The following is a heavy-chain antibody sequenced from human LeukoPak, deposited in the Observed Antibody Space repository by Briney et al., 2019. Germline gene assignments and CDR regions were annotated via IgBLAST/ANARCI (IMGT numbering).Heavy chain of an antibody. CDR3: ARGAARPRDFDY. J-gene: IGHJ4*02. CDR2: IRYDGSNK. D-gene: IGHD6-6*01. CDR1: GFTFSSYG. Sequence: PGGSLRLSCAASGFTFSSYGMHWVRQAPGKGLEWVTFIRYDGSNKYYADSVKGRFTISRDNSKNTLYLQMNSLRAEDTAVYYCARGAARPRDFDYWGQGTLVTISS. V-gene: IGHV3-30*02.